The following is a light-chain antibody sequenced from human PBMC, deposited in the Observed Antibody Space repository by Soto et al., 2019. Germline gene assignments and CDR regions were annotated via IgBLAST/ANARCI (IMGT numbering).Light chain of an antibody. CDR3: QQSYSTPPGLT. CDR1: QSISSY. J-gene: IGKJ4*01. V-gene: IGKV1-39*01. CDR2: AAS. Sequence: DIQMTQSPSSLSVSVGDRVTITCRASQSISSYLYWYQQKPGKAPKLLIYAASSLQSGVPSRFSGSGSGTEFTLTISSLQPEDFATYYCQQSYSTPPGLTFGGGTKVEIK.